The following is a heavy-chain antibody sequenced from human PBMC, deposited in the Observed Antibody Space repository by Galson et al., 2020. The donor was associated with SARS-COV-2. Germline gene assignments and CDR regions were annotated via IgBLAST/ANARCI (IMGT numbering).Heavy chain of an antibody. V-gene: IGHV3-30-3*01. CDR2: ISYDGSNK. CDR1: GFTFSNFA. Sequence: TGGSLRLSCAASGFTFSNFAMPWVRQAPGKGLEWVVLISYDGSNKHYADSVRGRFTISRDHSKNTLYLQMNSLRAEDTAVYYCARGDEVVPAAYYYYYYYGLDVWGQGTTVTVSS. CDR3: ARGDEVVPAAYYYYYYYGLDV. D-gene: IGHD2-2*01. J-gene: IGHJ6*02.